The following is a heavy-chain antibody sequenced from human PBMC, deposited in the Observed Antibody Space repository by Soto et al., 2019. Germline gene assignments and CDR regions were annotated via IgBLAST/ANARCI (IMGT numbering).Heavy chain of an antibody. J-gene: IGHJ4*02. CDR2: IYYSGST. V-gene: IGHV4-4*02. CDR3: ARHTPAISISDH. CDR1: GGSISSSNW. Sequence: PSETLSLTCAVSGGSISSSNWWSWVRQPPGKGLEWIGEIYYSGSTNYNPSLKSRVTISVDTSKNQFSLKLSSVTAADTAVYYCARHTPAISISDHWGQGTLVTVSS. D-gene: IGHD2-15*01.